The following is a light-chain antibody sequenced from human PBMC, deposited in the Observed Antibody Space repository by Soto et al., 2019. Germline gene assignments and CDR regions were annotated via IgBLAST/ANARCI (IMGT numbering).Light chain of an antibody. CDR3: QQYYSTPPT. V-gene: IGKV4-1*01. CDR1: QSVLYSSNNNNY. J-gene: IGKJ4*01. CDR2: WAS. Sequence: DIVMTQSPDSLAVSLGERATINCKSSQSVLYSSNNNNYLAWYQQKPGQPPKLLIYWASTRESGVPDRFSGSGSGTDFTLTIRSLQAEDVAVYYCQQYYSTPPTFGGGTKVEIK.